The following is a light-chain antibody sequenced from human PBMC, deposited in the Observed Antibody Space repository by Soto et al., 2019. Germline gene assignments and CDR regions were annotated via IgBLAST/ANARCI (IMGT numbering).Light chain of an antibody. CDR1: QSVSSN. V-gene: IGKV3-15*01. CDR3: QQTYSAPPT. J-gene: IGKJ1*01. CDR2: GAS. Sequence: EIVMTQSPATLSVSPGERATLSCRASQSVSSNLAWYQQKPGQAPRLLIYGASTRATGIPARFSGSGSGTEFSLTINSLQFEDFAVYYCQQTYSAPPTFGQGTKVDIK.